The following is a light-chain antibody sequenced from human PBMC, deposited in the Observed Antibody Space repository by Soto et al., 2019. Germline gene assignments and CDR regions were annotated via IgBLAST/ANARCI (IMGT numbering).Light chain of an antibody. CDR1: SSDVGGYNY. J-gene: IGLJ1*01. Sequence: QSVLTQPPSASGSPGQSVTISCTGTSSDVGGYNYVSWYQQHPGKAPKLMIYEVSKRPSGDPDRFSGSKSGNTASLTVSGLQAEDEADYYCSSYAGSNNLGVFGTGTKVTVL. V-gene: IGLV2-8*01. CDR3: SSYAGSNNLGV. CDR2: EVS.